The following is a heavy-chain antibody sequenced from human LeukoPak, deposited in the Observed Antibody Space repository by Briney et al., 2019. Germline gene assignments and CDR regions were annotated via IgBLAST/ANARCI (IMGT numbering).Heavy chain of an antibody. CDR2: IIPIFGTA. J-gene: IGHJ6*03. Sequence: SVKVSCKASGGTFSSYAISWVRQAPGQGLEWMGGIIPIFGTANYAQKFQGRVTITADKSTSTAYMELSSLRSEDTAVYYCANQGSSSGWYGGYYYYMDVWGKGTTVTVSS. CDR3: ANQGSSSGWYGGYYYYMDV. CDR1: GGTFSSYA. V-gene: IGHV1-69*06. D-gene: IGHD6-19*01.